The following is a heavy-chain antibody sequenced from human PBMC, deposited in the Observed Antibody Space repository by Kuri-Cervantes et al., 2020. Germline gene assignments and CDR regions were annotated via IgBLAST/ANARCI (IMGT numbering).Heavy chain of an antibody. CDR2: ISSSSSTI. CDR3: ARGLPKPIYYGMDV. J-gene: IGHJ6*02. Sequence: GGSLRLSCAASGFTFSSYSMNWVRQAPGKGLEWVSYISSSSSTIYYADSVKGRFTISRDNAKNSLYLQMNSLRAEDTAVYYCARGLPKPIYYGMDVWGQGTTVTVSS. V-gene: IGHV3-48*01. CDR1: GFTFSSYS.